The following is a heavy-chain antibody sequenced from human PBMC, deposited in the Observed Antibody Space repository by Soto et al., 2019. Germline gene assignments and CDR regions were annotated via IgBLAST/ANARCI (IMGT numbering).Heavy chain of an antibody. Sequence: QVHLQESGPGLVKPSQTLSLTCTVSGGSISSGRYSWHWIRQHPGKGLEWIGYIVSSGDTYYNPPRRSRGSMSVDTSNNQFSPRLDSVTAADTALYYCARTAAIWGKGTVVTVSS. CDR1: GGSISSGRYS. V-gene: IGHV4-31*03. D-gene: IGHD6-25*01. J-gene: IGHJ3*02. CDR2: IVSSGDT. CDR3: ARTAAI.